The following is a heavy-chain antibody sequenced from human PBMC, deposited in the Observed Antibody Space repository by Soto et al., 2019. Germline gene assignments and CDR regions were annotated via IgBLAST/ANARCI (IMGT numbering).Heavy chain of an antibody. CDR1: GGSISSGDYY. D-gene: IGHD4-17*01. Sequence: QVQLQESGPGLVKPSQTLSLTCTVSGGSISSGDYYWSWIRQPPGKGLEWIGYIYYSGSTYYNPSLKSRVTISVDTSKNQFSRKLSSVTAADAAVYYCARAESDYGDYKHWGQGTLVTVSS. J-gene: IGHJ1*01. CDR3: ARAESDYGDYKH. CDR2: IYYSGST. V-gene: IGHV4-30-4*01.